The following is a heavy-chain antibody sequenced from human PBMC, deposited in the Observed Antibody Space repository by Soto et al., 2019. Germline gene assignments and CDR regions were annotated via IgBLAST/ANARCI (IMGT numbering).Heavy chain of an antibody. CDR2: IIPIFGTA. CDR3: ARGHMVRGVISYYYGMDV. V-gene: IGHV1-69*06. D-gene: IGHD3-10*01. Sequence: QVQLVQSGAEVKKPGSSVKVSCKASGGTFSSYAISWVRQAPGQGLEWMGGIIPIFGTANYAQKFQGRVMITADKSTSTAYMELSSLRSEDTAVYYCARGHMVRGVISYYYGMDVWGQGTTVTVSS. CDR1: GGTFSSYA. J-gene: IGHJ6*02.